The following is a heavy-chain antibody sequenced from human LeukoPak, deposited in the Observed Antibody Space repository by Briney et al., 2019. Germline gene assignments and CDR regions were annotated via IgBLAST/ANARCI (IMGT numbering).Heavy chain of an antibody. Sequence: SETLSLTCTVSGASVSSSSSFWAWIRQPPGKGLEWIGNVYYSGSTHYNPSLKSRVTISLDMSKNQFSLRLASVTAADTAMYYCARHSLYQDYDYWGQGILVTVSS. J-gene: IGHJ4*02. V-gene: IGHV4-39*01. D-gene: IGHD3-16*01. CDR2: VYYSGST. CDR3: ARHSLYQDYDY. CDR1: GASVSSSSSF.